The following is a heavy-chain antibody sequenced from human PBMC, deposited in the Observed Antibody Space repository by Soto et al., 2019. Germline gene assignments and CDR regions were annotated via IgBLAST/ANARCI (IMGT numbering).Heavy chain of an antibody. J-gene: IGHJ4*02. Sequence: QVQLQESGPGLVKPSQTLSLTCTVSGGSISSGGYYWSWIRQHPGKGLEWIGYIYYSGSTYYNPSRTGRVTISVDTSKNQFALTLSSVTAADTAVYYCAREREDYYGSGSYPVIDYWGQGTLVTVSS. D-gene: IGHD3-10*01. CDR1: GGSISSGGYY. CDR2: IYYSGST. V-gene: IGHV4-31*03. CDR3: AREREDYYGSGSYPVIDY.